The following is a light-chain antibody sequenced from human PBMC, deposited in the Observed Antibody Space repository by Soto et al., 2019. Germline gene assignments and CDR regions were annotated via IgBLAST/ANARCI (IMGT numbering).Light chain of an antibody. Sequence: IQMTQSPSSLSASVGDRVTITCRASQSISTYLNWYQHKPGTAPKLLIYAASSLQSGVPSRFSGSGSGTDFTLTISSLQPEDFATYYCQQSYSTPWTFGQGTKVDI. V-gene: IGKV1-39*01. CDR3: QQSYSTPWT. J-gene: IGKJ1*01. CDR2: AAS. CDR1: QSISTY.